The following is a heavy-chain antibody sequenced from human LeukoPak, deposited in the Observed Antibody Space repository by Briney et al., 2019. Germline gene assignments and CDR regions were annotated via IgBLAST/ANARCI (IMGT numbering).Heavy chain of an antibody. CDR3: ARAPVLLWFGDNYYYMDG. V-gene: IGHV3-30*04. Sequence: PGGSLRLSCAASGLTFSSYAMHRVRQAPGKGLEWVAVISYDGRNKYYADSVKGRFTISRDNSKNTLYLQMKSLRAEDTAVYYCARAPVLLWFGDNYYYMDGWGKGTTVTVSS. J-gene: IGHJ6*03. D-gene: IGHD3-10*01. CDR1: GLTFSSYA. CDR2: ISYDGRNK.